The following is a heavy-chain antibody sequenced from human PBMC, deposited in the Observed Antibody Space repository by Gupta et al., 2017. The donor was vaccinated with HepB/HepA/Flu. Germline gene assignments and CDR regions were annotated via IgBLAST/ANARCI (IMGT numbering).Heavy chain of an antibody. CDR2: IYSGGST. D-gene: IGHD2-2*01. V-gene: IGHV3-66*01. CDR1: GFTVSSNY. Sequence: EVQLVESGGGLVQPGGSLRLSCAASGFTVSSNYMSWVRQAPGKGLEWVSVIYSGGSTYYADSVKGRFTISRDNSKNTLYLQMNSLRAEDTAVYYCARDRVVPAAIFNYGMDVWGQGTTVTVSS. J-gene: IGHJ6*02. CDR3: ARDRVVPAAIFNYGMDV.